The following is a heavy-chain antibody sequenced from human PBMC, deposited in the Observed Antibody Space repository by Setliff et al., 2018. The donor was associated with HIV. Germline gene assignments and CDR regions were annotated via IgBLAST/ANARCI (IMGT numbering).Heavy chain of an antibody. CDR3: VKDLAANIYDFSALYYVPYPVGS. CDR1: GFFFSRHV. J-gene: IGHJ5*02. CDR2: INNRGDRT. D-gene: IGHD3-16*01. V-gene: IGHV3-23*01. Sequence: GGSLRLSCEGSGFFFSRHVMSWVRQAPGKGLEWVSGINNRGDRTDYADSVKGRFTISRDNSKNTVDLQMNSLTVEDTAVYYCVKDLAANIYDFSALYYVPYPVGSWGQGTLVTVSS.